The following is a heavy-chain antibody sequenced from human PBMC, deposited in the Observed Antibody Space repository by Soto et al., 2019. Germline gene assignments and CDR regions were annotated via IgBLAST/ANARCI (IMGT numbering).Heavy chain of an antibody. V-gene: IGHV3-11*01. Sequence: QVQLVESGGGLVKPGGSVRLSCAASGFTFSDSYMSWVRQAPGKGLEWVSYISGSAITTSHADSVKGRFTISRDNGKNSVSLQMDSLRAEDTAVYYCAKFLGGIPARPFDSWGQGTLVTVSS. CDR3: AKFLGGIPARPFDS. J-gene: IGHJ4*02. CDR2: ISGSAITT. D-gene: IGHD6-6*01. CDR1: GFTFSDSY.